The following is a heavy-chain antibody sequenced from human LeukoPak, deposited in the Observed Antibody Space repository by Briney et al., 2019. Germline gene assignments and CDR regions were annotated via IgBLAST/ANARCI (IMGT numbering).Heavy chain of an antibody. CDR1: GFTFSTYW. Sequence: PGGSLRLSCAASGFTFSTYWMHWVRQAPGKGLVWVSRINIDGSSRSYADSVKGRFTISRDNAKNTLYLQMNSPRAEDTAVYYCARVRERGYSAFDYWGQGTLVTVSS. V-gene: IGHV3-74*01. J-gene: IGHJ4*02. CDR2: INIDGSSR. D-gene: IGHD2-21*01. CDR3: ARVRERGYSAFDY.